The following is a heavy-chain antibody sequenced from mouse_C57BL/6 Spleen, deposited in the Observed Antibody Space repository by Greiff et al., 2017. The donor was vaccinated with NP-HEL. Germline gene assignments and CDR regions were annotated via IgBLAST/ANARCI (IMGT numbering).Heavy chain of an antibody. J-gene: IGHJ3*01. V-gene: IGHV1-18*01. CDR1: GYTFTDYY. D-gene: IGHD1-1*01. CDR2: INPNNGGT. CDR3: ARGKNYYGSPAWFAY. Sequence: EVQLQESGPELVKPGASVKIPCKASGYTFTDYYMAWVKQSHGKSLEWIGDINPNNGGTIYNQKFKGKATLTVDKSSSTAYMELRSLTSEDTAVYYCARGKNYYGSPAWFAYWGQGTLVTVSA.